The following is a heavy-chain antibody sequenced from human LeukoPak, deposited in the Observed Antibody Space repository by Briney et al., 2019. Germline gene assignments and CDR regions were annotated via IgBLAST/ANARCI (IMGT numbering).Heavy chain of an antibody. J-gene: IGHJ4*02. CDR1: GGSISSSSYY. Sequence: PSETLSLTCTVSGGSISSSSYYWGWIRQPLGKGLEWIGSIYYSGSTYYNPSLKSRVTISVDTSKNQFSLKLSSVTAADTAVYYCARPALYVWGSYRTYYFDYWGQGTLVTVSS. CDR3: ARPALYVWGSYRTYYFDY. CDR2: IYYSGST. V-gene: IGHV4-39*01. D-gene: IGHD3-16*02.